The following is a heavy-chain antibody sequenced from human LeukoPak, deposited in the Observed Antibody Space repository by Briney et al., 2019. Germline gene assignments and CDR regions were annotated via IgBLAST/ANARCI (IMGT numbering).Heavy chain of an antibody. V-gene: IGHV4-39*07. CDR2: IYYSGST. CDR3: ARVTRDYSIFDY. J-gene: IGHJ4*02. Sequence: SETLSLTCTVSGGSISSSSYYWGWIRQPPGKGLEWIGSIYYSGSTYYNPSLKSRVTISVDTSKNQFSLKLSSVTAADTAVYYCARVTRDYSIFDYWGQGTLVTVSP. D-gene: IGHD4-17*01. CDR1: GGSISSSSYY.